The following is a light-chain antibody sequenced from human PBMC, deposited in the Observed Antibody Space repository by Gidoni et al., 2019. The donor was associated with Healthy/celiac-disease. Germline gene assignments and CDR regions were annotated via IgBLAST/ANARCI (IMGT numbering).Light chain of an antibody. J-gene: IGKJ1*01. CDR1: QGISNY. V-gene: IGKV1-27*01. CDR2: AAS. Sequence: DIQMTQSPSSLSASVGDRVTITCRARQGISNYVAWYQQKPGKVPKLLIYAASTLQSGVPSRFSGSGSVTDFTLTISCLQPEVVATYYCQKYNSAPRTFGQGTKVEIK. CDR3: QKYNSAPRT.